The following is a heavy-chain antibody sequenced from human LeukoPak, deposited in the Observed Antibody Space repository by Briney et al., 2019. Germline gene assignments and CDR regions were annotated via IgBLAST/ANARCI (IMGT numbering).Heavy chain of an antibody. CDR1: GFTFSSYS. J-gene: IGHJ4*02. Sequence: PGGSLRLSCAASGFTFSSYSMNWVRQAPGKGLEWVSSISSSSSYIYYADSVKGRFTISRDNAKNSLYLQMNSLRAEDTAVYYCARSPTYCSSTSCYRETPDYWGQGTLVTVSS. V-gene: IGHV3-21*01. D-gene: IGHD2-2*01. CDR3: ARSPTYCSSTSCYRETPDY. CDR2: ISSSSSYI.